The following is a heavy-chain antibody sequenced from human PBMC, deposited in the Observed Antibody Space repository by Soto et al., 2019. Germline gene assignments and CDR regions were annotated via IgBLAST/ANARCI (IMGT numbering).Heavy chain of an antibody. J-gene: IGHJ6*02. CDR3: AKDSGVGSWYYYGKDG. D-gene: IGHD3-10*01. Sequence: GGSLRLSCAASGFTFSSYGMHWVRQAPGKGLEWVAVISYDGSNKYYADSVKGRFTISRDNSKNTLYLQMNSLRAEDTAVYYCAKDSGVGSWYYYGKDGWGQGTTVTVSS. CDR2: ISYDGSNK. V-gene: IGHV3-30*18. CDR1: GFTFSSYG.